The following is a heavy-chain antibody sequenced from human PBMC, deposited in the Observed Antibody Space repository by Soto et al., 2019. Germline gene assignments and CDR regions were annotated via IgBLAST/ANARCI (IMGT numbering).Heavy chain of an antibody. Sequence: SETLSLTCTVSNGSISSNSFYWGWVRQPPGKGLEWIASMYVSGSGSTYYNPSFQSRVSMSVDTSSSQFSLKLSSVTATDTALYYCTRGVITFGRVIIITGWGQGTQVTVSS. CDR2: MYVSGSGST. J-gene: IGHJ4*02. CDR3: TRGVITFGRVIIITG. D-gene: IGHD3-16*02. V-gene: IGHV4-39*01. CDR1: NGSISSNSFY.